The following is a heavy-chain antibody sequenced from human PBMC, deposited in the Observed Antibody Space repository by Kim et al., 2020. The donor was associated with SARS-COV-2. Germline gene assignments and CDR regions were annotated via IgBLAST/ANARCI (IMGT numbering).Heavy chain of an antibody. J-gene: IGHJ6*02. D-gene: IGHD2-2*01. CDR2: ISYDGEAK. V-gene: IGHV3-30*18. CDR3: AKDRSYQLPPGYESYGMDG. Sequence: GGSLRLSCAGSGFTVTDTFTSFAMHWVRQAPGKGLEWVAVISYDGEAKKYADSVKGRITISRDDSKTTVYLQMNSLTPEDTAVYYCAKDRSYQLPPGYESYGMDGGGQGTTVTVSS. CDR1: GFTVTDTFTSFA.